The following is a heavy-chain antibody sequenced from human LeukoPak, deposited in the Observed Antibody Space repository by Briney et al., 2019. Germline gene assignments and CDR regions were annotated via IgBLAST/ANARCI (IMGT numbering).Heavy chain of an antibody. Sequence: SVKVSCKASGGTFSSYAISWVRQAPGQGLEWMGGIIPIFGTANYAQKFQGRVTITTDESTSTAYMELSSLRSEDTAVYYCACSSSSGRWFDPWGQGTLVAVSS. CDR2: IIPIFGTA. CDR3: ACSSSSGRWFDP. D-gene: IGHD6-6*01. CDR1: GGTFSSYA. V-gene: IGHV1-69*05. J-gene: IGHJ5*02.